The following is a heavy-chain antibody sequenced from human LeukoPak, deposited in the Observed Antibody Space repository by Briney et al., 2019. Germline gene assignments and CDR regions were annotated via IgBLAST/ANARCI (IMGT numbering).Heavy chain of an antibody. D-gene: IGHD6-13*01. V-gene: IGHV4-38-2*02. CDR1: GYSISSGYY. CDR2: IYHSGST. J-gene: IGHJ2*01. CDR3: ARKKSAAPWYFDL. Sequence: SETLSLTCTVSGYSISSGYYWGWIRQPPGKGLEWIGSIYHSGSTYYNPSLKSRVTISVDTSKNQFSLKLSSVTAADTAVYYCARKKSAAPWYFDLWGRGTLVTVSS.